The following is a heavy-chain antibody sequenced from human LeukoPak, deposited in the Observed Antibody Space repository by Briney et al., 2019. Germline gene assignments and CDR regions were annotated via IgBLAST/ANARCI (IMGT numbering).Heavy chain of an antibody. CDR1: GGSISSGGYY. CDR2: IYYSGST. V-gene: IGHV4-31*03. Sequence: SETLSLTCTVSGGSISSGGYYWSWIRQHPGKGLERIGYIYYSGSTYYNPSLKSRVTISVDTSKNHLSLKLSSVTAADTAVYYCARSVIYGMDVWGQGTTVTVSS. D-gene: IGHD2-21*01. CDR3: ARSVIYGMDV. J-gene: IGHJ6*02.